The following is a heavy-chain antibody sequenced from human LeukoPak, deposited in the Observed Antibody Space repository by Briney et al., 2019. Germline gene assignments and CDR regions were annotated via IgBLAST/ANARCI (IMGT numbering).Heavy chain of an antibody. CDR3: AREDYGDYLDY. Sequence: SETLSLTCTVSGSSISSGSYYWSWIRQPAGKGLEWIGRIYTSGSTNYNPSLKSRVTISVDTSKNQFSLKLSSVTAADTAVYYCAREDYGDYLDYWGQGTLVTVSS. D-gene: IGHD4-17*01. CDR1: GSSISSGSYY. CDR2: IYTSGST. J-gene: IGHJ4*02. V-gene: IGHV4-61*02.